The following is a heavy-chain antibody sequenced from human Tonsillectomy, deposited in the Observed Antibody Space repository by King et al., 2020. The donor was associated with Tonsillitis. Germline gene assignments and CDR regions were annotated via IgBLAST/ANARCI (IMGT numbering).Heavy chain of an antibody. V-gene: IGHV3-33*08. CDR3: ARDKHYDFWSGPSEESFDY. CDR1: GFTFSSYG. CDR2: IWYDGSNK. J-gene: IGHJ4*02. D-gene: IGHD3-3*01. Sequence: VQLVESGGGVVQPGRSLRLSCAASGFTFSSYGMHWVRQAPGKGLEWVAVIWYDGSNKYYADSVKGRFTISRDNSKNTLYLQMNSLRAEDTAVYYCARDKHYDFWSGPSEESFDYWGKGTLVTVSS.